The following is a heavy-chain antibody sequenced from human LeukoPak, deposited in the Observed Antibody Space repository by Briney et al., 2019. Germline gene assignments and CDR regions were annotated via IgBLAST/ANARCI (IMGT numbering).Heavy chain of an antibody. D-gene: IGHD4-23*01. CDR1: GFTFSSYA. CDR3: AKSTTVVRAYYFDY. J-gene: IGHJ4*02. Sequence: AGGSLRLSCAASGFTFSSYAMTWVRQAPGQGLEWVSAISASGGNTYYADSVKGRFTISRDNSKNTLYLQMNSLRAEDTAVYYCAKSTTVVRAYYFDYWGQGTLVTVSS. CDR2: ISASGGNT. V-gene: IGHV3-23*01.